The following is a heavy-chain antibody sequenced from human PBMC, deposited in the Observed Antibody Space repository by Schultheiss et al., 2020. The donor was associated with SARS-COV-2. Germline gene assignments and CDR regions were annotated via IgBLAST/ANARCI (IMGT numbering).Heavy chain of an antibody. CDR2: ISSSSSTI. V-gene: IGHV3-48*01. D-gene: IGHD5-18*01. Sequence: GESLKISCAASGFTFSSYSMNWVRQAPGKGLEWVSYISSSSSTIYYADSVKGRFTISRDNSKNTLYLQMNSLRAEDTAVYYCAKDPETAMMDYWGQGTLVTVSS. CDR3: AKDPETAMMDY. J-gene: IGHJ4*02. CDR1: GFTFSSYS.